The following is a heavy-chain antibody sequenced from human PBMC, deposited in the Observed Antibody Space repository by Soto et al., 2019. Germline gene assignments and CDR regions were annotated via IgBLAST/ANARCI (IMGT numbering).Heavy chain of an antibody. J-gene: IGHJ4*02. D-gene: IGHD6-19*01. CDR1: GGSISSTNW. V-gene: IGHV4-4*02. CDR3: VRDSGNGWKDY. Sequence: QVQLQESGPGLVKPSGTLSLTCAVSGGSISSTNWWNWVRQPPGKGLEWIGEIDHSGSTNYNPSPKSRVTTSADKPKNQFSLKLSSVTAADTAVYYCVRDSGNGWKDYWGQGTLVTVSS. CDR2: IDHSGST.